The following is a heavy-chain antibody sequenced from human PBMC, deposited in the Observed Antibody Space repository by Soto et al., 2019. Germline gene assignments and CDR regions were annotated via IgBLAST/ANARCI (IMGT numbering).Heavy chain of an antibody. Sequence: QVQLVQSGAEVKKPGSSVKVSCKASGGTFSSYAISWVRQAPGHGLDWMGGIIPIFGTANYAQKFQGRVTITADESTSTAYMELSSLGSEDTAVYYCAREIDLEGCGAARHFDYWGQGTLVTVSS. CDR3: AREIDLEGCGAARHFDY. V-gene: IGHV1-69*01. CDR1: GGTFSSYA. D-gene: IGHD1-26*01. J-gene: IGHJ4*02. CDR2: IIPIFGTA.